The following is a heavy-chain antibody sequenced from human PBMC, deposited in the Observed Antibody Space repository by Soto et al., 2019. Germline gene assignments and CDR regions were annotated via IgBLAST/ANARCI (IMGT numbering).Heavy chain of an antibody. Sequence: QVQLVQSGAEVKKPGSSVKVSCKASGGTFSSYAISWVRQAPGQGLEWMGGIIPIFGTANYAQKFQGRVTITADEATSTAYMELSSRRSEDTAVYYCARADCSGGSCADYYYGMDVWGQGTTVTVSS. CDR3: ARADCSGGSCADYYYGMDV. CDR2: IIPIFGTA. J-gene: IGHJ6*02. V-gene: IGHV1-69*01. D-gene: IGHD2-15*01. CDR1: GGTFSSYA.